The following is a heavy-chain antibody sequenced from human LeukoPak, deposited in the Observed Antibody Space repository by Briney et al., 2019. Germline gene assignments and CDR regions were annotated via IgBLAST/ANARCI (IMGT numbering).Heavy chain of an antibody. CDR1: GFMFSQHT. D-gene: IGHD2-21*01. Sequence: GGSLRLSCAVSGFMFSQHTMNWVRQAPGKRLEWVSSISGSGGATRYADSVMGRFTISRDNAKNTLSLQMNSLRAEDTAVYYCAKSDCGSDGCKLLNYWGQGTLVTASS. CDR2: ISGSGGAT. CDR3: AKSDCGSDGCKLLNY. V-gene: IGHV3-23*01. J-gene: IGHJ4*02.